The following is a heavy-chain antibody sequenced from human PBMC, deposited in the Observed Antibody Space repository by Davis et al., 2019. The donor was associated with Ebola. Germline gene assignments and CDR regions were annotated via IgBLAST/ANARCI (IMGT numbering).Heavy chain of an antibody. Sequence: GESLKISCAASGFTFSSYGMHWVRQAPGKGLEWVAVISYDGSNKYYADSVKGRFTISRDNSKNTLYLQMNSLRAEDTAVYYCARVDEGYGMDVWGQGTTVTVSS. CDR2: ISYDGSNK. J-gene: IGHJ6*02. CDR3: ARVDEGYGMDV. CDR1: GFTFSSYG. V-gene: IGHV3-30*03. D-gene: IGHD2-2*03.